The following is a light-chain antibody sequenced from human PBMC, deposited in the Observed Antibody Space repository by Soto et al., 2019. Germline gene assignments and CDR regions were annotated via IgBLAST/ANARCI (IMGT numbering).Light chain of an antibody. CDR3: QPANSFPRT. V-gene: IGKV1D-12*01. Sequence: DIQITQSPSSVSASVGDRVTITCRASQAISTWLAWYQQKPGKAPKLLIYAASNLQTGVPSRFSGSGSGTDFTLTISSLQPEDFATYYCQPANSFPRTFGQGTKVEIK. J-gene: IGKJ1*01. CDR1: QAISTW. CDR2: AAS.